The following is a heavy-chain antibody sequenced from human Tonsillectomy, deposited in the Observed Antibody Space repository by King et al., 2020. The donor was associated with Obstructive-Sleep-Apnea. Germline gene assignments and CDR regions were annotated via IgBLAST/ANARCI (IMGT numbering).Heavy chain of an antibody. Sequence: QLQESGPGLVKPSQTLSLTCAVSGGSISSGGYSWSWIRQPPGKGLEWIGYIYYSGSTYYNPSLKSRVTISVDTSKNQFSLKLSSVTAADTAVYYCASPTGIARGAFDIWGQGTMVTVSS. CDR1: GGSISSGGYS. CDR2: IYYSGST. D-gene: IGHD2-21*01. J-gene: IGHJ3*02. V-gene: IGHV4-30-4*07. CDR3: ASPTGIARGAFDI.